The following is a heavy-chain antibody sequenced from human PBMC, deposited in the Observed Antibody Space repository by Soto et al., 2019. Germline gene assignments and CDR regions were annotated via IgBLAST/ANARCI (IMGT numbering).Heavy chain of an antibody. V-gene: IGHV3-30*18. CDR3: AKGGSKLVTAPYYYYGMDV. D-gene: IGHD6-13*01. CDR2: ISYDGSNK. CDR1: GFTLSSYG. J-gene: IGHJ6*02. Sequence: PGGSLRLSCAASGFTLSSYGMHWVRQAPGKGLEWVAVISYDGSNKYYADSVKGRFTISRDNSKNTLYLQMNSLRAEDTAVYYCAKGGSKLVTAPYYYYGMDVWGQGTTVTVSS.